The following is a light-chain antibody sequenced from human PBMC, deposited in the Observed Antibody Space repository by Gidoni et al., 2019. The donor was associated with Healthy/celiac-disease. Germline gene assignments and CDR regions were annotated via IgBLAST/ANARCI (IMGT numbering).Light chain of an antibody. J-gene: IGKJ1*01. Sequence: DIQMTQSPSSLSASVGDRVTITCRASQSISSYLNWYQQKPGKAPKLLIYAASSLQRGVPSRFSGSGSGTDFTLTISSLQPEDFATYYCQQSYSTPRPFXXXTKVEIK. V-gene: IGKV1-39*01. CDR1: QSISSY. CDR2: AAS. CDR3: QQSYSTPRP.